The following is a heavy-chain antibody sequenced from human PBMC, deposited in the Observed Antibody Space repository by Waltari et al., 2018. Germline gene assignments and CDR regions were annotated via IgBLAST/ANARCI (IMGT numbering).Heavy chain of an antibody. CDR2: IYTSGST. CDR3: ARVPPFYDYVWGSYRTNDAFDI. CDR1: GCSISSGSYY. V-gene: IGHV4-61*02. J-gene: IGHJ3*02. Sequence: QVQLQESGPGLVKPSQTLSLTCTVSGCSISSGSYYWSWIRQPAGKGLEWIGRIYTSGSTNYNPSLKSRVTISVDTSKNQFSLKLSSVTAADTAVYYCARVPPFYDYVWGSYRTNDAFDIWGQGTMVTVSS. D-gene: IGHD3-16*02.